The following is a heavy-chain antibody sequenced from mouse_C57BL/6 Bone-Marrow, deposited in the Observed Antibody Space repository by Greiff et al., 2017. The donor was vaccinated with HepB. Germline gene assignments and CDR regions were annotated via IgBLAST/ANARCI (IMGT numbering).Heavy chain of an antibody. CDR2: INPSTGGT. CDR1: GYSFTGYY. V-gene: IGHV1-42*01. D-gene: IGHD2-10*02. CDR3: ARGGYGNY. J-gene: IGHJ3*01. Sequence: EVQLQQSGPELVKPGASVKISCKASGYSFTGYYMNWVKQSPEKSLEWIGEINPSTGGTTYNQKFKAKATLTVDKSSSTAYMQLKSLTSEDSAVYYCARGGYGNYWGQGTLVTVSA.